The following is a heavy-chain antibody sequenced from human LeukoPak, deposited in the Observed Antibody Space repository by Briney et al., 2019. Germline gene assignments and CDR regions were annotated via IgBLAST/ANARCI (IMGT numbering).Heavy chain of an antibody. Sequence: PGESLKISCKGSGYTFTNYWIAWVRQMPGKGLEWMGIIYPGDSDTKYSPSLQGQVTISADKSISTAYLQWSSLKASDTAIYYCARPVYSNSWYYFGYWGRGTLVPVSS. D-gene: IGHD6-13*01. CDR1: GYTFTNYW. CDR3: ARPVYSNSWYYFGY. J-gene: IGHJ4*02. V-gene: IGHV5-51*01. CDR2: IYPGDSDT.